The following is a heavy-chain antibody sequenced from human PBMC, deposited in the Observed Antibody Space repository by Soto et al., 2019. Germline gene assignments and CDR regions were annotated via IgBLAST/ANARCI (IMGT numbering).Heavy chain of an antibody. Sequence: PGGSLRLSCAASGFTFSSYSMNWVRQAAGKGLEWISYMTSSSSTMHYADSVKGRFIISRDNANNSLYLQMNSLRVDDTAVYYCARGTTLAHWGQGTLVTVSS. J-gene: IGHJ4*02. CDR2: MTSSSSTM. CDR1: GFTFSSYS. CDR3: ARGTTLAH. V-gene: IGHV3-48*01.